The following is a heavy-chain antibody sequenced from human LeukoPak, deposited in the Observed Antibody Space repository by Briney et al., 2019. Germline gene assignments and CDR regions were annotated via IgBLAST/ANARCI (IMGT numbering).Heavy chain of an antibody. CDR2: MYYSGST. J-gene: IGHJ6*04. V-gene: IGHV4-39*07. CDR3: ARGGNYFLSDV. Sequence: PSETLSLTCTVSGTSISSGSHYWGWIRQPPGKGLEWIGSMYYSGSTYYNPSLKSRVTISVDKSKNQFSLRLNSVTAADTAVYYCARGGNYFLSDVWGTGTTVTVSS. D-gene: IGHD1-26*01. CDR1: GTSISSGSHY.